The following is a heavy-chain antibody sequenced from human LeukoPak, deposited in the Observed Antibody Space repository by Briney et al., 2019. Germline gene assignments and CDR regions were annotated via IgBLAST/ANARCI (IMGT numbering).Heavy chain of an antibody. CDR3: ARGKDDYGDYVLDY. V-gene: IGHV1-18*04. J-gene: IGHJ4*02. Sequence: ASVKVSCKASGYAFIGYYMHWVRQAPGQGLEWMGSISAYNGNTNYAQKLQGRVTMTTDTSTSTAYMELRSLRSDDTAVYYCARGKDDYGDYVLDYWGQGTLVTVSS. D-gene: IGHD4-17*01. CDR1: GYAFIGYY. CDR2: ISAYNGNT.